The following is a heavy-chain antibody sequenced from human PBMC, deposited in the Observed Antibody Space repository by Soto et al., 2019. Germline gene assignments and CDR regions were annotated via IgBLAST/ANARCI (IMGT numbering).Heavy chain of an antibody. CDR1: GGSISSGDYY. V-gene: IGHV4-31*03. CDR3: SRDDSDWFFN. CDR2: IYYSGST. J-gene: IGHJ4*02. Sequence: SETLSLTCTVSGGSISSGDYYWSWIRQHPGKGLEWIGYIYYSGSTYYNPSLKSRVTISVDTSKNQFSLKLSSVTAADTAVYYCSRDDSDWFFNWGRGTLVTVSS. D-gene: IGHD3-9*01.